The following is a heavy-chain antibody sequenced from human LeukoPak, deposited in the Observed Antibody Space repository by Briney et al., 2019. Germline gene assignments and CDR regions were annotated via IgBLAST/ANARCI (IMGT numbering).Heavy chain of an antibody. CDR3: AKGSSVAVTTLNRRGYYFDY. D-gene: IGHD4-17*01. J-gene: IGHJ4*02. V-gene: IGHV3-23*01. Sequence: PGGSLRLSCAASGFTFSSYAMSWVRQAPGKGLEWVSAISGSGGSTYYADSVKGRFTISRDNSKNTLYLQMNSLRAEDTAVYYCAKGSSVAVTTLNRRGYYFDYWGQGTLVTVSS. CDR2: ISGSGGST. CDR1: GFTFSSYA.